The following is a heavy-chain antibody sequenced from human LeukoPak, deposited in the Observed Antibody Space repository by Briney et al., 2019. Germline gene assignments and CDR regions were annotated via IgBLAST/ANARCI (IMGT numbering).Heavy chain of an antibody. CDR3: AGVSSSWWYGMDV. CDR2: IKQDGSEK. J-gene: IGHJ6*02. Sequence: GGSLRLSCEASGFTFSSHWMSWVRQAPGKGLEWVANIKQDGSEKYYVDSVKGRFTISRDNAKNSLHLQLNSPRAEDTAVYFCAGVSSSWWYGMDVWGQGTTVTVSS. D-gene: IGHD6-13*01. CDR1: GFTFSSHW. V-gene: IGHV3-7*05.